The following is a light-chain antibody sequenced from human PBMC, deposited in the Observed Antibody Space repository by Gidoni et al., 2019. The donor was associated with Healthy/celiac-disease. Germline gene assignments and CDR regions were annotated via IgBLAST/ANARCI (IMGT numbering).Light chain of an antibody. CDR3: QAWDSSTVV. CDR1: KLGDKY. Sequence: SYELTQPPSVSVSPGQTASITCSGDKLGDKYACWYQQRPGQSPVLLIYQDNKRPSGIPERFSGSNSGNTATRTISGTQAMDEADYYCQAWDSSTVVFAGGTKLTVL. CDR2: QDN. J-gene: IGLJ2*01. V-gene: IGLV3-1*01.